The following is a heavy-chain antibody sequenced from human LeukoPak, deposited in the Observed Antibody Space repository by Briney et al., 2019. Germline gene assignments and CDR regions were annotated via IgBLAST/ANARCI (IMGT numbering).Heavy chain of an antibody. V-gene: IGHV3-23*01. J-gene: IGHJ4*02. Sequence: GGSLRLSCAASGFTFNNYAMSWVRQAPGKGLEWVSGISGNGGGTYYADSVKGRFTISRDNSKNTLYLQMKSLRAEDTALYYCAKLYYDYIWGSYRYYFFDSWGQGTLSTVSS. CDR1: GFTFNNYA. CDR2: ISGNGGGT. D-gene: IGHD3-16*02. CDR3: AKLYYDYIWGSYRYYFFDS.